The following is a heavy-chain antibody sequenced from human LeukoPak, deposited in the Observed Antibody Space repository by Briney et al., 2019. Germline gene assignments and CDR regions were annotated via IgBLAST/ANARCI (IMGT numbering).Heavy chain of an antibody. CDR1: GYTFTSYD. J-gene: IGHJ4*02. CDR2: MNPNSGNT. Sequence: ASVKVSCKASGYTFTSYDINRVRQATGQGLEWMGWMNPNSGNTGYAQKFQGRVTMTRNTSISTAYMELSSLRSEDTAVYYCARDALLWFGDSRAPYYFDYWGQGTLVTVSS. V-gene: IGHV1-8*01. D-gene: IGHD3-10*01. CDR3: ARDALLWFGDSRAPYYFDY.